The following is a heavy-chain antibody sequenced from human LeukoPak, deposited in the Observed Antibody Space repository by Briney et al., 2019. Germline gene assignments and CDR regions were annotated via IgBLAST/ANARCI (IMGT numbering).Heavy chain of an antibody. CDR1: GFTFSSYA. V-gene: IGHV3-23*01. CDR3: AREGYSSSWPYFDY. CDR2: ISGNGGST. D-gene: IGHD6-13*01. J-gene: IGHJ4*02. Sequence: GGSLRLSCAASGFTFSSYAMSWVRQAPGKGLEWVSAISGNGGSTYYADSVKGRFTISRDNSKNTLYLQMNSLRAEDTAVYYCAREGYSSSWPYFDYWGQGTLVTVSS.